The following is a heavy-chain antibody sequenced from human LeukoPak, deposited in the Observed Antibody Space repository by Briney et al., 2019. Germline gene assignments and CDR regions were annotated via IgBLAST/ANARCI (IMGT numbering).Heavy chain of an antibody. CDR2: IYNADNT. CDR1: GVTVSSSH. J-gene: IGHJ4*02. Sequence: GGSLRLSCAASGVTVSSSHMTWVRQAPGKGLEWVSTIYNADNTNYADSVKGRCTISRDNAETTLYLQMNSRRAEDTAVYFCAIASQWLAFDYWGQGTLVTVSS. V-gene: IGHV3-66*01. D-gene: IGHD6-19*01. CDR3: AIASQWLAFDY.